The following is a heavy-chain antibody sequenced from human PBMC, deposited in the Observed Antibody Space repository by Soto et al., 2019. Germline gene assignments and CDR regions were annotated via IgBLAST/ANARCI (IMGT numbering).Heavy chain of an antibody. CDR1: GFSLSTSGVG. V-gene: IGHV2-5*02. Sequence: QITLKESGPTLVKPTQTLTLTCTFSGFSLSTSGVGVGWIRQPPGKALEWLALIYWDDDKRYSPSLKSRLTILKDIPKQLVVLTTTIMVHVDTPTYYCAHGTMTLDYWGQGNLVTVSS. J-gene: IGHJ4*02. CDR3: AHGTMTLDY. D-gene: IGHD3-22*01. CDR2: IYWDDDK.